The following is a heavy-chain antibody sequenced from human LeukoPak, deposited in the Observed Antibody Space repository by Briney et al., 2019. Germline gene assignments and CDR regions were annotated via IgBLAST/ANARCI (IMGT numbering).Heavy chain of an antibody. D-gene: IGHD2-2*01. CDR1: GYTFTSYG. Sequence: GASVKVSCKASGYTFTSYGISWVRQAPGQGLEWMGWISAYNGNTNYAQKLQGRVTMTTDTSTSTAYMELRSLRSDDTAVYYCARDGGPGGYCSSTSCSNYYYYMDVRGKGTTVTVSS. J-gene: IGHJ6*03. CDR3: ARDGGPGGYCSSTSCSNYYYYMDV. V-gene: IGHV1-18*01. CDR2: ISAYNGNT.